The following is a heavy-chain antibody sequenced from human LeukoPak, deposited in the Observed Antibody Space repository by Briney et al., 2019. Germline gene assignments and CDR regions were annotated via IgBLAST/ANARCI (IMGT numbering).Heavy chain of an antibody. CDR1: GYTFTSYG. D-gene: IGHD3-3*02. J-gene: IGHJ3*02. V-gene: IGHV1-18*01. CDR2: ISAYNGST. CDR3: ARAAGAFYSPTVDAFDI. Sequence: ASVKVSCQTSGYTFTSYGSSWVRQAPGQGLEWMGWISAYNGSTNYAQKLQGRVTMTTDTSTSTAYMELRSLRSDDTAVYYCARAAGAFYSPTVDAFDIWGQGTMVTVSS.